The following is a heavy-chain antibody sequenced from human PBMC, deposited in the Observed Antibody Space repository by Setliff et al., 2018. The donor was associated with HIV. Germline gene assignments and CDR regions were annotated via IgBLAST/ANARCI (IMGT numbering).Heavy chain of an antibody. J-gene: IGHJ3*01. CDR2: INPHSGGT. CDR3: ARGAYYYDTSGYPRDPFDL. V-gene: IGHV1-2*02. CDR1: GYRFNTYG. Sequence: ASVKVSCKASGYRFNTYGISWVRQAPGQGLEWMGWINPHSGGTNYAQKFQGRVAMTRDTSISTASMELSRLRSDDTAVYYCARGAYYYDTSGYPRDPFDLWGQGTMVTVSS. D-gene: IGHD3-22*01.